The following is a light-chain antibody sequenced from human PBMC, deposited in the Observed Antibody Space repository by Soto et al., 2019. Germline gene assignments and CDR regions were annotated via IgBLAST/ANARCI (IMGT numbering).Light chain of an antibody. Sequence: QSALTQPASVSGSPGQSITISCTGTSSDVGNYIFVSWYRQHPGKAPKLMIYDINNRPSGVSNRFSGSKSGNTASLTISGLQAEDEADYHCVSYTTSASYVFGTGTKVTVL. J-gene: IGLJ1*01. CDR3: VSYTTSASYV. V-gene: IGLV2-14*01. CDR1: SSDVGNYIF. CDR2: DIN.